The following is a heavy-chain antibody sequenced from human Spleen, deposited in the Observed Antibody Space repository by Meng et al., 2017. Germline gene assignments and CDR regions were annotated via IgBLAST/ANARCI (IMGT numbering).Heavy chain of an antibody. CDR3: ARQSSLRMSKDDWFDP. V-gene: IGHV4-39*07. CDR1: GGSITSTKYY. CDR2: LYFDGHT. D-gene: IGHD2-15*01. J-gene: IGHJ5*02. Sequence: LRESGPGLVKPSGPLSLPCAVSGGSITSTKYYWGWIRQPPGGGLEWIGTLYFDGHTYYNPSLDSRVTMSEDTSKNELSLKLRSVTAADTAVYYCARQSSLRMSKDDWFDPWGQGTLVTVSS.